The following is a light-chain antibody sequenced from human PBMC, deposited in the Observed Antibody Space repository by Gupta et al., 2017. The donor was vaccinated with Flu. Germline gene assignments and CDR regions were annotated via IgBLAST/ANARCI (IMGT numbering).Light chain of an antibody. CDR2: EAS. V-gene: IGKV1-5*03. CDR3: QQYDSYSQT. Sequence: IQMTQSTSTLSASVGDRVTITYRASQRISDWLAWYQQKPGKAPKLLIYEASTLQSGVSSRFSGSGSGTEFTLTISSLQPDDFATYYCQQYDSYSQTFGQGTKLEIK. J-gene: IGKJ2*01. CDR1: QRISDW.